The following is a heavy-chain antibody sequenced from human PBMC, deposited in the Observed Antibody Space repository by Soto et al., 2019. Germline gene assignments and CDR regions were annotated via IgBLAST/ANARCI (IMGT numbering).Heavy chain of an antibody. V-gene: IGHV3-30*18. CDR2: ISYDGSYK. Sequence: WGSLLLSSAASVFSFSSYVMHRVRQAPGSGVERVAVISYDGSYKYYADSVKGRFTISRDNSKHTLYLQMSSLRVEDTAVYYCAKDPEGYCSSTRCYTYHGLDVWGQGTTVTVSS. J-gene: IGHJ6*02. D-gene: IGHD2-2*01. CDR1: VFSFSSYV. CDR3: AKDPEGYCSSTRCYTYHGLDV.